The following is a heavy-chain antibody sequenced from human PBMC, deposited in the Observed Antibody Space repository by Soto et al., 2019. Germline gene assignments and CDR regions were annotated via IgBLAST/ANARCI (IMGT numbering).Heavy chain of an antibody. J-gene: IGHJ6*02. D-gene: IGHD6-6*01. CDR2: IIPRSATS. CDR1: GDTFSTYT. V-gene: IGHV1-69*06. Sequence: SVKGSCKASGDTFSTYTSTWMRQAPGQGLEWMGGIIPRSATSNYAQKFQGRVTITADTSISTAYMELSRLRSDDTAVYYCARGLQIAAWLYYYYYGMDVWGQGTTVTVSS. CDR3: ARGLQIAAWLYYYYYGMDV.